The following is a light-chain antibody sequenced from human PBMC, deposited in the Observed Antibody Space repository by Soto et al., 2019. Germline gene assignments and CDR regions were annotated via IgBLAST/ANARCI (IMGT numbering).Light chain of an antibody. J-gene: IGKJ4*01. CDR1: QDISNY. V-gene: IGKV1-33*01. Sequence: DIQMTQSPSSLSASVGDRVTITCQASQDISNYLNWYQQKPGKAPKLLIYDASNLETGVPSRFSGNGSGTDFTFTISSLQPEDIATYYCQQYDNLPITFGGGTKVEIK. CDR2: DAS. CDR3: QQYDNLPIT.